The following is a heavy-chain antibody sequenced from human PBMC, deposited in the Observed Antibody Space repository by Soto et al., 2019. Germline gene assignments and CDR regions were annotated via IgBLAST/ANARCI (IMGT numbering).Heavy chain of an antibody. CDR2: VNPRSGDT. J-gene: IGHJ4*02. D-gene: IGHD2-21*02. Sequence: ASMKVHCKAFGYTFINYYIHWVRQAPGQGLEWMGWVNPRSGDTNYAQKFQGRVTMTRDTSISTAYMELSRLRSDDTAVYYCARQLAYCGGDCYTEPIEYWGQGTLVNVSS. V-gene: IGHV1-2*02. CDR3: ARQLAYCGGDCYTEPIEY. CDR1: GYTFINYY.